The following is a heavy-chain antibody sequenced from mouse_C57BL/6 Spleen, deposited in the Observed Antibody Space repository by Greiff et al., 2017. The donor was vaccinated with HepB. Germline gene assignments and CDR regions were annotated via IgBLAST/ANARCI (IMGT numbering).Heavy chain of an antibody. V-gene: IGHV1-82*01. CDR3: AAIYYDYDGLYFDY. J-gene: IGHJ2*01. CDR1: GYAFSSSW. Sequence: QVQLQQSGPELVKPGASVKISCKASGYAFSSSWMNWVKQRPGKGLEWIGRIYPGDGDTNYNGKFKGKATLTADKSSSTAYMQLSSLTSEDSAVYFCAAIYYDYDGLYFDYWGQGTTLTVSS. CDR2: IYPGDGDT. D-gene: IGHD2-4*01.